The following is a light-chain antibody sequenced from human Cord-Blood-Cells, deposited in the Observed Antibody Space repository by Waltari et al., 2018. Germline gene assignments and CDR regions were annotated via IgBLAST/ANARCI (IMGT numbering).Light chain of an antibody. CDR1: SSDVGSYNL. CDR3: CSYAGSSTWV. J-gene: IGLJ3*02. Sequence: QSALTQPASVSGSPGQSITISCTGTSSDVGSYNLVSWYHPHPGQAPKLMIYEGSKRPSGVSNRFSGSKSGNTASLTISGLQAEDEADYYCCSYAGSSTWVFGGGTKLTVL. V-gene: IGLV2-23*01. CDR2: EGS.